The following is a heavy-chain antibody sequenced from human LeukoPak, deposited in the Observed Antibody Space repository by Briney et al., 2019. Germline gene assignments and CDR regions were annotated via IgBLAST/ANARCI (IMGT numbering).Heavy chain of an antibody. D-gene: IGHD3-16*01. CDR1: GYTFTSYG. J-gene: IGHJ6*03. Sequence: ASVKVSCKASGYTFTSYGISWVRQAPGQGREWMGWISAYNGNTNYAQKLQGRVTMTTDTSTSTAYMELRSLRSDDTAVYYCARDLGDRSQRYYYYYYMDVWGKGTTVTVSS. CDR2: ISAYNGNT. CDR3: ARDLGDRSQRYYYYYYMDV. V-gene: IGHV1-18*01.